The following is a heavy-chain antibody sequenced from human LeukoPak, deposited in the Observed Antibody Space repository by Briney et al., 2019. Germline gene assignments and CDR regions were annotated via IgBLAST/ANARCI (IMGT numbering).Heavy chain of an antibody. V-gene: IGHV3-23*01. D-gene: IGHD2-2*01. CDR1: GFTFSSYA. Sequence: GSLRLSCAASGFTFSSYAMSWVRQAPGKGLEWVSAISGSGGSTYYADSVKGRFTISRDNSKNTLYLQMNSLRAEDTAVYYCAKDPGYCSSTSCEGWFAYWGQGTLVTVSS. CDR3: AKDPGYCSSTSCEGWFAY. J-gene: IGHJ4*02. CDR2: ISGSGGST.